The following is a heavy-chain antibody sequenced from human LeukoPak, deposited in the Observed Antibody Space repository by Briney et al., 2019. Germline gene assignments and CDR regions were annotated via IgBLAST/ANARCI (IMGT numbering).Heavy chain of an antibody. D-gene: IGHD3-22*01. CDR2: ISAYNGNT. V-gene: IGHV1-18*01. J-gene: IGHJ4*02. CDR3: ARSPATYYYDSSGYLYYFDY. CDR1: GYTFTSYG. Sequence: ASVKVSCKASGYTFTSYGISWVRQAPGQGLEWMGWISAYNGNTNYAQKLQGRATMTTDTSASTAYMELRSLRSDDTAVYYCARSPATYYYDSSGYLYYFDYWGQGTLVTVSS.